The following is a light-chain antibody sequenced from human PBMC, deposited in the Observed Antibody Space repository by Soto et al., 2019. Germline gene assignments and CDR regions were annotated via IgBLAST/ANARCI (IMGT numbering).Light chain of an antibody. CDR2: EVS. V-gene: IGLV2-14*01. Sequence: QSVLTQPASVSGSPGQSITISCTGTSSDVGGYNYVSWYQQHPGKAPKLMIYEVSNRPSGVSNRFSGSKSGNTASLTISGLQAEAEADYYCSSYTSSSIVVFGGGTKLTVL. CDR3: SSYTSSSIVV. J-gene: IGLJ2*01. CDR1: SSDVGGYNY.